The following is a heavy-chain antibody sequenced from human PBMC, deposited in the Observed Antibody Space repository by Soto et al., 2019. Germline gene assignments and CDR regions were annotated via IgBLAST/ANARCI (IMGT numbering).Heavy chain of an antibody. D-gene: IGHD6-25*01. CDR3: ARGSAAYYYYYGMDV. V-gene: IGHV3-74*01. Sequence: GGSLRLSCAASGFTFSGFWMHWVRQTPGKGLMWVAHIKSDGSDTTYADSVKGRFTIARDNPKNTLYLQMNSVRVEDTGVYYCARGSAAYYYYYGMDVWGHGTTVTVSS. CDR2: IKSDGSDT. J-gene: IGHJ6*02. CDR1: GFTFSGFW.